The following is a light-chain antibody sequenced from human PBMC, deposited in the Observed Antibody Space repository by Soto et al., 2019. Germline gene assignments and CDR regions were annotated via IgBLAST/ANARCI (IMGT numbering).Light chain of an antibody. V-gene: IGLV4-69*01. J-gene: IGLJ2*01. CDR1: SGHISYN. CDR3: QTWGAGIVV. Sequence: QSVLTQSPSASASLGPSVNLTCTLSSGHISYNIAWHQQQPQKGPRYLMKLNTDGSHSRGDAIPDRFSGSRSGAERYLTISRRQAEDEADYYCQTWGAGIVVFGGGTKLTVL. CDR2: LNTDGSH.